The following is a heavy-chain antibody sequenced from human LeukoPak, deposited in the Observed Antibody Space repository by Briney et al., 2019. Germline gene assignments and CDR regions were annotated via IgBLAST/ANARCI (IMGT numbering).Heavy chain of an antibody. Sequence: PSETLSLTCAVYGGSFSGYYWSWIRQPPGKGLEWIGEINHSGSTNYNPPLKSRVTTSVDTSKNQFSLKLSSVTAADTAVYYCARGPPSPVEANYGMDVWGQGTTVTVSS. CDR1: GGSFSGYY. CDR2: INHSGST. CDR3: ARGPPSPVEANYGMDV. J-gene: IGHJ6*02. V-gene: IGHV4-34*01.